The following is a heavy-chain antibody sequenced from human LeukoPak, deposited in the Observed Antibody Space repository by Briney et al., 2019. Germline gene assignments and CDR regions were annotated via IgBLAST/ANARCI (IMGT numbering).Heavy chain of an antibody. CDR3: ARVDYSYYYGSGSYYKRDYYYHYYMDV. Sequence: ASVKVSCKASGYTFTSYGISWVRQAPGQGLEWMGWISAYNGNTNYAQKLQGRVTMTTDTSTSTAYMELRSLRSDDTAVYYCARVDYSYYYGSGSYYKRDYYYHYYMDVWGKGTTVTISS. CDR1: GYTFTSYG. D-gene: IGHD3-10*01. CDR2: ISAYNGNT. V-gene: IGHV1-18*01. J-gene: IGHJ6*03.